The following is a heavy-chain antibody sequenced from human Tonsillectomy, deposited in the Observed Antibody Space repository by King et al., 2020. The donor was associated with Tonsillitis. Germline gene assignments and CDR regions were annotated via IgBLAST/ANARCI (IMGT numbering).Heavy chain of an antibody. D-gene: IGHD3-3*01. V-gene: IGHV1-2*02. CDR3: AKTPLTTADADFWRGIYPNWFDP. J-gene: IGHJ5*02. CDR1: GYTFTGYY. CDR2: TNPDSGGT. Sequence: QLVQSGAEVKKPGASVKVSCKASGYTFTGYYMHWVRQAPGQGLEWMGWTNPDSGGTNYAQKFQGRVTMTRDMSISTAYMQLSNLTSDDTAVYSCAKTPLTTADADFWRGIYPNWFDPWGQGTLVTVSS.